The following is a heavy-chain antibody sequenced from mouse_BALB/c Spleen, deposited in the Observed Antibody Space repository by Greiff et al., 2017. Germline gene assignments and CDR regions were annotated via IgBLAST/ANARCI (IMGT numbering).Heavy chain of an antibody. CDR2: ISSGGSYT. V-gene: IGHV5-6*01. J-gene: IGHJ1*01. Sequence: EVHLVESGGDLVKPGGSLKLSCAASGFTFSSYGMSWVRQTPDKRLEWVATISSGGSYTYYPDSVKGRFTISRDNAKNTLYLQMSSLKSEDTAMYYCARADCYGSSQWYFDVWGEGTTVTVSS. D-gene: IGHD1-1*01. CDR1: GFTFSSYG. CDR3: ARADCYGSSQWYFDV.